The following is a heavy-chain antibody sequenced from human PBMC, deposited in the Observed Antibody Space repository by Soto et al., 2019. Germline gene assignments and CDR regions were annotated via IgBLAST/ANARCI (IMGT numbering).Heavy chain of an antibody. J-gene: IGHJ4*02. Sequence: SETLSLTCTVSGGSISNHYWSWIRQPPGKGLELIGSIYYSGSTYYNPSLKSRVTISVDTSKNQFSLKLSSVTAADTAVYYCARTAMYYDILTGYYASYYFDYWGQGTLVTVSS. CDR2: IYYSGST. CDR1: GGSISNHY. D-gene: IGHD3-9*01. CDR3: ARTAMYYDILTGYYASYYFDY. V-gene: IGHV4-59*05.